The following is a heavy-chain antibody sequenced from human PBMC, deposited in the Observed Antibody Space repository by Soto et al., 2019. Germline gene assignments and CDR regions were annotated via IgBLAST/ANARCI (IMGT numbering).Heavy chain of an antibody. CDR2: ISAYNGNT. D-gene: IGHD3-16*01. V-gene: IGHV1-18*01. Sequence: QVQLVQSGAEVKKPGASVKVSCKASGYTFTSYGISWVRQAPGHGLEWMGWISAYNGNTNYAQKLQGRVTMTTDTSTSTAYMELRSLRSDDTAVYYCARVSDYIWGNPRINWFDPWGQGTLVTVSS. J-gene: IGHJ5*02. CDR1: GYTFTSYG. CDR3: ARVSDYIWGNPRINWFDP.